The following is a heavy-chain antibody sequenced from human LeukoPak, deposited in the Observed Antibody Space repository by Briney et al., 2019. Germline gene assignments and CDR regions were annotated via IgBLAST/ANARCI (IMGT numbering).Heavy chain of an antibody. D-gene: IGHD4-17*01. V-gene: IGHV3-74*01. CDR2: INGAGSSI. CDR3: ARGGDYKNDY. CDR1: GFTFGSYW. J-gene: IGHJ4*02. Sequence: GGSLRLSCAASGFTFGSYWMHWVRQTPGKGLVWVSRINGAGSSISYADSVKGRVTISRDNAKNTLYLQMNNLRAEDTAVYYCARGGDYKNDYWGQGTLVTVSS.